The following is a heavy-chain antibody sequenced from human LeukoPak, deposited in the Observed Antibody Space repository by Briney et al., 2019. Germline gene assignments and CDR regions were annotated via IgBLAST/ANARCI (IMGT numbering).Heavy chain of an antibody. CDR1: GGSISSNAYY. CDR3: AYSGSYGHLGY. D-gene: IGHD1-26*01. J-gene: IGHJ4*02. CDR2: IYSSVSS. V-gene: IGHV4-39*01. Sequence: SETLSLTCTVSGGSISSNAYYWAWIRQPPGTGLEWIGSIYSSVSSYYNPSLKSRVTISVDTSENQFSLRLSSVTAADTALYYCAYSGSYGHLGYWGQGIPVTVSS.